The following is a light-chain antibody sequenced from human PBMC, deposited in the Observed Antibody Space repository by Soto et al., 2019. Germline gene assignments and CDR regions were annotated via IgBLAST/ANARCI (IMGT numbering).Light chain of an antibody. Sequence: EIVMTQSPATLSVSPGERAPLSCRASQSVSSNLAWYQQKPGQAPRLLIYGASTRATGIPARFSGSGSGTEFTLTISSLQSEDFAVYYCQQYNNWPPFGQGTKVDIK. CDR3: QQYNNWPP. J-gene: IGKJ1*01. V-gene: IGKV3-15*01. CDR1: QSVSSN. CDR2: GAS.